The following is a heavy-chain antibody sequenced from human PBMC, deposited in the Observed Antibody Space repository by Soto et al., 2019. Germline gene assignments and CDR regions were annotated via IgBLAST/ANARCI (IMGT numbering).Heavy chain of an antibody. CDR2: IKSKTDGGTT. CDR3: TTVQTNLLWFGESYNWFDP. V-gene: IGHV3-15*01. CDR1: GFTFSNAW. D-gene: IGHD3-10*01. Sequence: GGSLRLSCAASGFTFSNAWMSWVRQAPGKGLEWVGRIKSKTDGGTTDYAAPVKGRFTISRDDSKNTLYLQMNSLKTEDTAVYYCTTVQTNLLWFGESYNWFDPWGQGTLVTVSS. J-gene: IGHJ5*02.